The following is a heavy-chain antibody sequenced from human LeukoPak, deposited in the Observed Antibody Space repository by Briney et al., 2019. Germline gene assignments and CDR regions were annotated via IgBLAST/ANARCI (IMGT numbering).Heavy chain of an antibody. CDR1: GGSFSSYY. Sequence: SETLSLTCTVSGGSFSSYYWSWIRQPPGKGLQCIWYIYTNGSTNYNPSLKSRVTISVATSKNQFSLKLSSVTAADTAVYYCARSTMIALFDYWGQGTLVTVSS. D-gene: IGHD3-22*01. J-gene: IGHJ4*02. CDR3: ARSTMIALFDY. CDR2: IYTNGST. V-gene: IGHV4-4*09.